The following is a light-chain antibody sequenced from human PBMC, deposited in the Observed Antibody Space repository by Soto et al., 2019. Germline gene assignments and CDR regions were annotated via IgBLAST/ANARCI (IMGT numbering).Light chain of an antibody. CDR3: SSYTSSSTPYV. Sequence: QSALTQPASVSGSPGQSITISCTGTSSDVGGYNYVSWYQQHPGKAPKLMIYDVSSRPSGVSNRFSGAKSGNTASLTISGLQTEDEADYYCSSYTSSSTPYVFGTGTK. V-gene: IGLV2-14*01. J-gene: IGLJ1*01. CDR2: DVS. CDR1: SSDVGGYNY.